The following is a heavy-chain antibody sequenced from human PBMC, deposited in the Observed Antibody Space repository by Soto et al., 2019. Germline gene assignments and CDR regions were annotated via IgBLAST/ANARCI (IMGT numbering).Heavy chain of an antibody. CDR3: AKAYAPSVGYDY. CDR2: ISGSGGST. D-gene: IGHD3-10*01. J-gene: IGHJ4*02. CDR1: GFTFSSHA. Sequence: GGSLRLSCAASGFTFSSHAMSWVRQAPGKGLEWVSAISGSGGSTYYADSVKGRFTISRDNSKNTLYLQMNSLRAEDTAVYYCAKAYAPSVGYDYWGQGTLVTVSS. V-gene: IGHV3-23*01.